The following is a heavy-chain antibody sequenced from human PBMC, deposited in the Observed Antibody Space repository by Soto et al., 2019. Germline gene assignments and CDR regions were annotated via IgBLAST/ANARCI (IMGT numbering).Heavy chain of an antibody. D-gene: IGHD2-2*01. J-gene: IGHJ6*02. CDR3: ASGYCTTTSCFYGMDV. V-gene: IGHV3-30-3*01. CDR1: GFTFSRNV. Sequence: GGSLRLSCAGSGFTFSRNVMHWVRQAPGKGLEWVAFISYDGSNKYYADSVKGRFSISRDNSKNTLYLHMNSLRPEDTSVYYCASGYCTTTSCFYGMDVRGQGTTVTVSS. CDR2: ISYDGSNK.